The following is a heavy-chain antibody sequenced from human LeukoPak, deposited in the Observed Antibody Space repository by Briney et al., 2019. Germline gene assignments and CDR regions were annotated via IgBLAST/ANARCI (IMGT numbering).Heavy chain of an antibody. CDR1: GGIFSSYA. Sequence: ASVKVSCKASGGIFSSYAISWVRQAPGQGLEWMGRIIPIFGTANYAQKFQGRVTITTDESTSTAYMELSSLRSEDTAVYYCARLGVRTMTFDYWGQGTLVTVTS. V-gene: IGHV1-69*05. CDR2: IIPIFGTA. CDR3: ARLGVRTMTFDY. J-gene: IGHJ4*02. D-gene: IGHD3-22*01.